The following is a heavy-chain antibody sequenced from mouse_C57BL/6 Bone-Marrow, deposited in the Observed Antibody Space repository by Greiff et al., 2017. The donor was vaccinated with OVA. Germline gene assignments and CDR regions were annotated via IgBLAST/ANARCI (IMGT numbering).Heavy chain of an antibody. Sequence: QVQLQQPGAELVKPGASVKLSCKASGYTFTSYWMHWVKQRPGQGLEWIGMIHPNSGSTNYNEKFKSKATLTVDKSSSTAYMQLSSLTSEDSAVYYGAREAYDGYYVRFAYWGQGTLVTVSA. J-gene: IGHJ3*01. CDR3: AREAYDGYYVRFAY. CDR1: GYTFTSYW. V-gene: IGHV1-64*01. CDR2: IHPNSGST. D-gene: IGHD2-3*01.